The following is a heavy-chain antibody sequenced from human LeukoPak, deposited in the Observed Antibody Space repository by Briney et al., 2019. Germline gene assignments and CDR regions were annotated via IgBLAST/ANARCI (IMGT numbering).Heavy chain of an antibody. V-gene: IGHV1-46*01. J-gene: IGHJ3*02. CDR1: GYTFTYYS. CDR3: ARSGVVVVVAAFDAFDI. D-gene: IGHD2-15*01. CDR2: INPTDGSA. Sequence: ASVKLSCKSSGYTFTYYSMHWVRQAPGQGLEWMGIINPTDGSASYAQKFQGRVTMTTDTSTSTAYMELRSLRSDDTAVYYCARSGVVVVVAAFDAFDIWGQGTMVTVSS.